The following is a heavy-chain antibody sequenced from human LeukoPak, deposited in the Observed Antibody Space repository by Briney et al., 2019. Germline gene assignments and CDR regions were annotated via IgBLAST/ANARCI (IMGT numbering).Heavy chain of an antibody. Sequence: SETLSLTCTVSGYSISRGYYWGWIRQPPGKGLEWIGSISHTGSTYYNPSLKSRVTISLDTSRNQFSLKLRSVTAADTAVYYCARLSSGSHPNFDYWGQGTLVTVSS. CDR1: GYSISRGYY. V-gene: IGHV4-38-2*02. CDR2: ISHTGST. CDR3: ARLSSGSHPNFDY. D-gene: IGHD3-22*01. J-gene: IGHJ4*02.